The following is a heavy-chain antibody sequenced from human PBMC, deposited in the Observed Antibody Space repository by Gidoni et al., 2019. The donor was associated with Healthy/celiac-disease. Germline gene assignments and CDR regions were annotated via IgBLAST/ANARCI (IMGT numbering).Heavy chain of an antibody. J-gene: IGHJ6*02. D-gene: IGHD6-13*01. CDR1: GFTFSSYA. Sequence: EVQLLESGGGLVQPGGSLRLSCAASGFTFSSYAMSWVRQAPGKGLEWVSAISGSGGSTYYADSVKGRFTISRDNSKNTLYLQMNSLRAEDTAVYYCAKGIAAAAPYYYGMDVWGQGTTVTVSS. CDR3: AKGIAAAAPYYYGMDV. V-gene: IGHV3-23*01. CDR2: ISGSGGST.